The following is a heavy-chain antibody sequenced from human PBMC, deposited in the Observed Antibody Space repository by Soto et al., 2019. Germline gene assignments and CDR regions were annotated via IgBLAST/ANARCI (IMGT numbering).Heavy chain of an antibody. CDR1: GFTFSSYA. CDR3: AKDGQWELRPYYFDY. J-gene: IGHJ4*02. V-gene: IGHV3-23*01. CDR2: ISGSGGST. D-gene: IGHD1-26*01. Sequence: GGSLRLSCAASGFTFSSYAMSWVRQAPGKGLEWVSAISGSGGSTYYADSVKGRFTISRDNSKNTLYLQMNSLRAEDTAVYYCAKDGQWELRPYYFDYWGQGTLVTVSS.